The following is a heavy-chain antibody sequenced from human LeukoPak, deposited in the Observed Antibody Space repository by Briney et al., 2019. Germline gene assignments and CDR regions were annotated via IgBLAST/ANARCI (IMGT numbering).Heavy chain of an antibody. D-gene: IGHD6-19*01. Sequence: ASVKVSCKSSGYTFTGYYMHWVRQAPGQGLEWMGWINPNSGGTNYAQKFQGRVTMTRDTSISTAYMELSRLRSDDPAVYYCARSTGIAVAGTLSWFDPWGQGTLVTVSS. J-gene: IGHJ5*02. CDR3: ARSTGIAVAGTLSWFDP. V-gene: IGHV1-2*02. CDR1: GYTFTGYY. CDR2: INPNSGGT.